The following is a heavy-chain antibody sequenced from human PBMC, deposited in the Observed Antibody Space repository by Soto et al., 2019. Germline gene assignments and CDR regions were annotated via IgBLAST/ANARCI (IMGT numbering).Heavy chain of an antibody. CDR3: AREAGSGSYYPENY. J-gene: IGHJ4*02. CDR2: ISAYNGET. D-gene: IGHD1-26*01. V-gene: IGHV1-18*04. Sequence: KVSCKASGYTFINYAFSWVRQAPGQGLEWMGCISAYNGETNYAQKFQDRVTMTRDTSTTTAYMELRSLRYDDTAVYYCAREAGSGSYYPENYWGQGTLVTVSS. CDR1: GYTFINYA.